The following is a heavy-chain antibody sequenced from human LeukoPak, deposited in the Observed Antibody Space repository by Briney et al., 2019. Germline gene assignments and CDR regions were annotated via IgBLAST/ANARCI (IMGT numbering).Heavy chain of an antibody. CDR2: MNPNSGNT. CDR1: GYTFTSYD. V-gene: IGHV1-8*01. D-gene: IGHD3-22*01. J-gene: IGHJ1*01. Sequence: GASVKVSCKASGYTFTSYDINWVRQATGQGLEWMGWMNPNSGNTGYAQKFQGRVTMTRNTSISTAYMELSSLRSEDTAVYYCARGPPYYYDSSGQSAEYFQHWGQGTLVTVSS. CDR3: ARGPPYYYDSSGQSAEYFQH.